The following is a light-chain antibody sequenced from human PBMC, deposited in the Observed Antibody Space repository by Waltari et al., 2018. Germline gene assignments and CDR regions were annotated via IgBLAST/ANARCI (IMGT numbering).Light chain of an antibody. CDR3: ATWDDSLSGVV. Sequence: QSVLTQPPSASGTPGQRVTISCSGSSSNIGSNTVNWYQQHPGTAPKLLIYTNTERPSGVPDRFSGSKSGTSAFLAISGLQSEDEAVYYCATWDDSLSGVVFGGGTKLTAL. CDR1: SSNIGSNT. CDR2: TNT. V-gene: IGLV1-44*01. J-gene: IGLJ3*02.